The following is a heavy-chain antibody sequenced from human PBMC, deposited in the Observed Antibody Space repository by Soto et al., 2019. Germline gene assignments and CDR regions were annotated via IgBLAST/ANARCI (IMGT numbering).Heavy chain of an antibody. CDR1: GFIFENFG. CDR2: ISGSGFKK. V-gene: IGHV3-23*01. CDR3: AKNQGVELVPLATVDWFDP. J-gene: IGHJ5*02. Sequence: XGSLRLSCAASGFIFENFGMSWVRQAPGKGLEWISSISGSGFKKYYADSVKGRFTISRDNSKSTVYLELNNLSAEDTAVYHCAKNQGVELVPLATVDWFDPWGQGTVVTVSS. D-gene: IGHD1-26*01.